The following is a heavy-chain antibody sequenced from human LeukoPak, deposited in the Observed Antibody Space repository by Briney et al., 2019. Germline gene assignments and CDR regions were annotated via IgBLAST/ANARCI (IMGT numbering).Heavy chain of an antibody. V-gene: IGHV1-18*04. Sequence: ASVKVSYKASGYTFTSYGIRWVRQAPGQGLEAMGWISAYNGKTNYAQKLQGRVTMTTDTSTSTAYMELRSLRSDDTAVYYCARSSVAGTDFEDGGQGPRVTV. CDR1: GYTFTSYG. CDR2: ISAYNGKT. J-gene: IGHJ4*02. CDR3: ARSSVAGTDFED. D-gene: IGHD6-19*01.